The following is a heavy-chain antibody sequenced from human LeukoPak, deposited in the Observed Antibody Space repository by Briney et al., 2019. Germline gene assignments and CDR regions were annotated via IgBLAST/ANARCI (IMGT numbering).Heavy chain of an antibody. CDR1: GGSISSYY. V-gene: IGHV4-59*01. CDR2: IYYTGST. J-gene: IGHJ5*02. Sequence: PETLSLTCTVSGGSISSYYWSWIRPPPGKGVEWIGYIYYTGSTNYNPSLKSRITISVDTSKNQFSLKLNSVTAADTAVYYCSREGARGANLQWFDPWGHGILVTVSS. CDR3: SREGARGANLQWFDP. D-gene: IGHD1-26*01.